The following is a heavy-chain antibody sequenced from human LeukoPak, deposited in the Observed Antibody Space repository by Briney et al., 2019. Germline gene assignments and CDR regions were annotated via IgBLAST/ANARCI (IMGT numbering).Heavy chain of an antibody. V-gene: IGHV4-38-2*02. CDR2: SGST. J-gene: IGHJ5*02. CDR1: GYSISSGYY. CDR3: AREPLTNWFDP. Sequence: SETLSLTCTVSGYSISSGYYWGWTRQPPGKGLEWIGSGSTYYNPSLKSRVTMSVDTSKNQFSLKLSSVTAADTAVYYCAREPLTNWFDPWGQGTLVTVSS.